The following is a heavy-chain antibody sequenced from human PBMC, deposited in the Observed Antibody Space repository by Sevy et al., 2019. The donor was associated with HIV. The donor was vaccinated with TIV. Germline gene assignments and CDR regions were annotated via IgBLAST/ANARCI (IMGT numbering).Heavy chain of an antibody. CDR2: FDPEDGER. J-gene: IGHJ3*02. CDR3: ATRFSSSWYTDHAFDI. Sequence: ASVKVSCKVSGYTLTVLSMHWVRQAPGKGLEWMGGFDPEDGERIYAQKFQGRVTMTEDTSTDTAYMELSSLRSEDTAVYYCATRFSSSWYTDHAFDIWGQGTMVTVSS. D-gene: IGHD6-13*01. V-gene: IGHV1-24*01. CDR1: GYTLTVLS.